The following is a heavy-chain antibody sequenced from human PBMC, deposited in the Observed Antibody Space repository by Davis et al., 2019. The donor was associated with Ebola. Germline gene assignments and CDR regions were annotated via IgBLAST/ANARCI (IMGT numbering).Heavy chain of an antibody. V-gene: IGHV4-4*07. J-gene: IGHJ2*01. CDR3: AREGRRYSYLYWYFDL. CDR1: GGSISSYY. D-gene: IGHD5-18*01. Sequence: SETLSLTCTVSGGSISSYYWSWIRQPAGKGLEWIGRIYTSGSTNYNPSLKSRVTISVDTSKNQFSLKLSSVTAADTAVYYCAREGRRYSYLYWYFDLWGRGTLVTVSS. CDR2: IYTSGST.